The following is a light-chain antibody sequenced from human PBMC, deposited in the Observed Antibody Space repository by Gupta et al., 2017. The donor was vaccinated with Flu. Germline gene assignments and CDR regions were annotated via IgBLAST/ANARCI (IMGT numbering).Light chain of an antibody. V-gene: IGKV1-9*01. CDR3: QQLNSYQYR. CDR2: AAS. CDR1: QGISSY. J-gene: IGKJ2*03. Sequence: DIQLTQSPSFLSASVGDRVTITCRASQGISSYLAWYQQKPGKAPKLLIYAASTLQSGVPARVSGSGSGTEFTITISSLQPEDFATYYCQQLNSYQYRFGQGTKLEIK.